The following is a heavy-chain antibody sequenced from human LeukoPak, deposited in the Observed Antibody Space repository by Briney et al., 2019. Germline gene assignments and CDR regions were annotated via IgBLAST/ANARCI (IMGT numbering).Heavy chain of an antibody. CDR1: GFTFSSYT. D-gene: IGHD4-17*01. Sequence: GGSLRLSCAPSGFTFSSYTMNWVRPAPGKGLEWVSPINSSSSYIYYADSVKGRFPITRDNDKNSLYLHMNSLRAEDTAVYYCARAGIDFDYDSWFDPWGQGTLVTVSS. CDR2: INSSSSYI. V-gene: IGHV3-21*01. J-gene: IGHJ5*02. CDR3: ARAGIDFDYDSWFDP.